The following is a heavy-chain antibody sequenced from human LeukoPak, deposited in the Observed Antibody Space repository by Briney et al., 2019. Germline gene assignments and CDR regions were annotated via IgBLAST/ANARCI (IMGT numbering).Heavy chain of an antibody. J-gene: IGHJ5*02. D-gene: IGHD3-3*01. Sequence: ASVKVSCKASGYTFTSYDINWVRQATGQGLEWMRWMNPNSGNTGYAQKFQGRVTMTRNTSISTAYMELSSLRSEDTAVYYCASSVSRSITIFGVVRYNWFDPWGQGTLVTVSS. CDR1: GYTFTSYD. V-gene: IGHV1-8*01. CDR3: ASSVSRSITIFGVVRYNWFDP. CDR2: MNPNSGNT.